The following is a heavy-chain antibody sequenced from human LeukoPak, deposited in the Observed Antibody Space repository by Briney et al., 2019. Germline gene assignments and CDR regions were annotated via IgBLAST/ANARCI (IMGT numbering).Heavy chain of an antibody. CDR3: ARSRGYYYVSAFDI. D-gene: IGHD3-22*01. Sequence: SETLSLTCTVSGGSISSYYWSWTRQPAGKGLEWIGRIYTSGSTNYNPSLKSRVTMSVDTSKNQFSLKLSSVTAADTAVYYCARSRGYYYVSAFDIWGQGTMVTVSS. V-gene: IGHV4-4*07. CDR1: GGSISSYY. J-gene: IGHJ3*02. CDR2: IYTSGST.